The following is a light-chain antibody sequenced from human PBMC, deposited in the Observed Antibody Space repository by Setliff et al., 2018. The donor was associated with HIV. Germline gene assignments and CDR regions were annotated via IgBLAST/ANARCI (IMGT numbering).Light chain of an antibody. CDR3: SAYAGVGTV. CDR2: EVT. J-gene: IGLJ1*01. Sequence: LTQPASVSGSPGQSITISCTGTSSDVGTYRFVSWYQQHPGKVPKLMIYEVTKRPSGVSNRFSASKSGNTASLTISGLQAEDEADYYCSAYAGVGTVFGTGTKVTVL. V-gene: IGLV2-23*02. CDR1: SSDVGTYRF.